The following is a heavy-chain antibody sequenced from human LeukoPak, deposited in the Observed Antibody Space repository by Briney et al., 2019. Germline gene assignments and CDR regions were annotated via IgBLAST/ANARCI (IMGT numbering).Heavy chain of an antibody. CDR3: TAAMVVGATLGIAP. D-gene: IGHD1-26*01. J-gene: IGHJ5*02. CDR1: GFIFRNYG. Sequence: PGGSLRLSCAASGFIFRNYGMNWVRQAPGKGLEWVSGISPGGDKPYYADSVRGRFTISRDNSKNTMYLQMNSLRAEDTAVYYCTAAMVVGATLGIAPWGQGTLVTVSS. V-gene: IGHV3-23*01. CDR2: ISPGGDKP.